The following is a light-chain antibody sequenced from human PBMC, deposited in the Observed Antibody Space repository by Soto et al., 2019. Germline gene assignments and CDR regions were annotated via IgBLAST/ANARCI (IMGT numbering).Light chain of an antibody. CDR2: AAS. CDR3: QQYYSYPVT. J-gene: IGKJ1*01. Sequence: IQMTQSPSTLSASVGDRVTITCRASQGISSYLAWYQQKPGKAPKLLIYAASTLQSGVPSRFSGSGSGTDFTFTISCLQSEDFATYYCQQYYSYPVTFGQGTKVDI. CDR1: QGISSY. V-gene: IGKV1-8*01.